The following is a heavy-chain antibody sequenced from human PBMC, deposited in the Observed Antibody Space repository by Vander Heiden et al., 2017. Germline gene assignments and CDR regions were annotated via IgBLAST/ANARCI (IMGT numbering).Heavy chain of an antibody. D-gene: IGHD5-12*01. CDR3: AKSYRYSGYDVIDY. V-gene: IGHV3-33*08. CDR1: GFTFSSYG. J-gene: IGHJ4*02. CDR2: IWYDGSNK. Sequence: QVQLVESGGGVVQPGRSLRLSCADSGFTFSSYGMHWVRQAPGKGLEWVAVIWYDGSNKYYADSVKGRFTISRDNSKNTLYLQMNSLRAEDTAVYYCAKSYRYSGYDVIDYWGQGTLVTVSS.